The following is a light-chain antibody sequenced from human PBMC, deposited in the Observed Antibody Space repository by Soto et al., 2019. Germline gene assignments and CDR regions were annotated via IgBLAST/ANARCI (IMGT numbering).Light chain of an antibody. J-gene: IGKJ3*01. Sequence: EIVLTQSPGTLSLSPGERATLSCRASQSVSSSYLAWYQQKPGQSPRLLIFGTSNRATGIPDRFSGSGSGTDFTLTISRLEPEDFAVYYCQQYVTSPLTFGPGTKVDIK. CDR1: QSVSSSY. V-gene: IGKV3-20*01. CDR2: GTS. CDR3: QQYVTSPLT.